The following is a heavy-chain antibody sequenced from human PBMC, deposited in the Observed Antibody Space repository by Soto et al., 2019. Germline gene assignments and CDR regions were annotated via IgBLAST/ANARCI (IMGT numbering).Heavy chain of an antibody. V-gene: IGHV4-34*01. J-gene: IGHJ6*02. CDR2: INHSGST. D-gene: IGHD6-13*01. CDR1: GGSFSGYY. Sequence: ETLSLTCAVYGGSFSGYYWSWIRQPPGKGLEWIGEINHSGSTNYNPSLKSRVTISVDTSKDQFSLKLSSVTAADTAVYYCARGDYHQDYRSSWYGDYYGMDVWGQGTTVTVSS. CDR3: ARGDYHQDYRSSWYGDYYGMDV.